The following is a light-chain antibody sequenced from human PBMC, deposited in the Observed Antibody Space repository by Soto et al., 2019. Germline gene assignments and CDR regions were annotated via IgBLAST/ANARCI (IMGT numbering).Light chain of an antibody. CDR3: SSHAGYNNFYV. V-gene: IGLV2-8*01. Sequence: QSVLTQPPSASGSPGQSVTISCTGTSSDVGYYNYVSWYQQHPGKAPKLMIYEVNKRPSGVPDRFSGSKSGNTASLTVSGLQAEDEADYYCSSHAGYNNFYVCGTGTKVTVL. CDR2: EVN. J-gene: IGLJ1*01. CDR1: SSDVGYYNY.